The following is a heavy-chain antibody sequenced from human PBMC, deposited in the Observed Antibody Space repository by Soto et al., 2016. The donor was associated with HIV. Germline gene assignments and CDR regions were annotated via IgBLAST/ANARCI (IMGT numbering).Heavy chain of an antibody. CDR1: GGSVSSGSYY. D-gene: IGHD1-26*01. V-gene: IGHV4-61*01. CDR2: IYYSGST. Sequence: QVQLQESGPGLVKPSETLSLICIVSGGSVSSGSYYWSWIRQPPGKGLEWIGYIYYSGSTNYNPSLKSRVTISVDTSKNQLSLKLSSMTAADTAVYYCARDRGVGVGATDAFDIWGQGTMVTVSS. J-gene: IGHJ3*02. CDR3: ARDRGVGVGATDAFDI.